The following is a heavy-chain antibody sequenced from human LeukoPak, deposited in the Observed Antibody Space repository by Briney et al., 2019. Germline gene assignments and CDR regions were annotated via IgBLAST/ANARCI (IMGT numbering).Heavy chain of an antibody. V-gene: IGHV4-59*08. CDR2: IDYSGST. Sequence: PSETLSLTCTVSGRSISSYYWSSIRQPPGKGLEWIGYIDYSGSTNYNPTLKSRVSIAVDTSKNQFSLKLSSVTAADTAVYDCASLSYCSSTSCYVGYFDYWGQGALVTVA. J-gene: IGHJ4*02. D-gene: IGHD2-2*01. CDR3: ASLSYCSSTSCYVGYFDY. CDR1: GRSISSYY.